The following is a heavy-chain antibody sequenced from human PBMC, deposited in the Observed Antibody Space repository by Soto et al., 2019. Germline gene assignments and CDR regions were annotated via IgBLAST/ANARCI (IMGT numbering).Heavy chain of an antibody. D-gene: IGHD1-7*01. CDR2: INHNGST. J-gene: IGHJ6*02. CDR3: ARIRRGLELELIYYYHGMDV. V-gene: IGHV4-34*01. Sequence: PSETLSLTCAVYGGSFSGYYWSWIRQPPGKGLEWIGEINHNGSTNYNPSLKSRVTISVDTSKNQFSLKLSSVTAADTAVYYCARIRRGLELELIYYYHGMDVWGQGTTVPVSS. CDR1: GGSFSGYY.